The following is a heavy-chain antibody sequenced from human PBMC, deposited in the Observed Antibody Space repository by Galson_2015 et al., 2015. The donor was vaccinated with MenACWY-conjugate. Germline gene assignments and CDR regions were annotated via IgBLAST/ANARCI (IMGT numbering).Heavy chain of an antibody. CDR3: ARVIPRKYTTTWNVYYFDY. CDR1: GASVSSPGHY. CDR2: IYYSGTT. D-gene: IGHD1-1*01. V-gene: IGHV4-61*08. J-gene: IGHJ4*02. Sequence: ETLSLTCTVSGASVSSPGHYWSWIRQPPGQGLEWIGYIYYSGTTNYNPSLKSRVTISVDTSENQFSLRLRSVTAADTAVYYCARVIPRKYTTTWNVYYFDYWGQGTLVTVSS.